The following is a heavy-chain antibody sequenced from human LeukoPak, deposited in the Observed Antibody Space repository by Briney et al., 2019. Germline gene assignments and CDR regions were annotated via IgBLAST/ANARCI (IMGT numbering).Heavy chain of an antibody. Sequence: PGRSLRLSCAASGFTFSTYAMHWVRQAPGKGLEWVAVISDDGTNIHYADSAKGRFTISRDNSKNTLYLQMHSLRAEDTALYYCARAVAGYYFDYWGQGTLVTVSS. CDR2: ISDDGTNI. D-gene: IGHD6-19*01. V-gene: IGHV3-30*14. CDR1: GFTFSTYA. J-gene: IGHJ4*02. CDR3: ARAVAGYYFDY.